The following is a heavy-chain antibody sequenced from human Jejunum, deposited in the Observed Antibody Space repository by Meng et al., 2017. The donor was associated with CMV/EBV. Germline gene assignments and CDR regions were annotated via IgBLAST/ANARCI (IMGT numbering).Heavy chain of an antibody. CDR1: GLAFTKAW. V-gene: IGHV3-15*01. CDR2: IKTQIYGGTT. D-gene: IGHD5-18*01. CDR3: TTDNSGYYGRADY. Sequence: EGRLVESGGGLVKPGGFLRLSCAASGLAFTKAWMSWVRQAPGKGLEWVGRIKTQIYGGTTEYAAPVNGRFTISRDDSESTLYLQMNSLKTEDTAVYYCTTDNSGYYGRADYWGQGTLVTVSS. J-gene: IGHJ4*02.